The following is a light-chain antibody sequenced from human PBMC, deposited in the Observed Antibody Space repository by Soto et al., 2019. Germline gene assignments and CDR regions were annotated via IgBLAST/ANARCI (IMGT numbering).Light chain of an antibody. CDR3: QQHGGSPPYT. V-gene: IGKV3-20*01. CDR2: GTS. CDR1: QTVHSSF. J-gene: IGKJ2*01. Sequence: EVVLTQSPGTLSLSPGDRATVSCRASQTVHSSFFAWYQQKGGQAPRLLIYGTSNRAAGIPDRFSGHGYGTDFTLTIDGLEPEDFAMYFCQQHGGSPPYTFGRGTRVEI.